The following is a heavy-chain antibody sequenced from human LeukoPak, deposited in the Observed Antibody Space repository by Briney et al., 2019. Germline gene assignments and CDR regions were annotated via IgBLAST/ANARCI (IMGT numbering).Heavy chain of an antibody. Sequence: GASVKVSCKASGYTFTGYYMHWERQAPGQGLEWMGWINPNSGGTNYAQKFQGRVTMTRDTSISTAYMELSRLRSDDTAVYYCARGASSWYEYYYYYMDVWGKGTTVTISS. J-gene: IGHJ6*03. D-gene: IGHD6-13*01. V-gene: IGHV1-2*02. CDR3: ARGASSWYEYYYYYMDV. CDR2: INPNSGGT. CDR1: GYTFTGYY.